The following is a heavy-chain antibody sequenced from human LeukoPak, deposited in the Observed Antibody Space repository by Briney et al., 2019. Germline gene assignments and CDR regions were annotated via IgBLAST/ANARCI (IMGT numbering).Heavy chain of an antibody. CDR1: GGSISSYF. CDR3: ARQGGYYYNGMDV. V-gene: IGHV4-59*08. D-gene: IGHD3-16*01. Sequence: PSETLSLTCTVSGGSISSYFWSWIRQPPGKGLEWIGYIYYSGSTKYNPSLKSRVTISVDTSKNQFSLKLSSVTAADTAVYYCARQGGYYYNGMDVWGQGPTVTASS. J-gene: IGHJ6*02. CDR2: IYYSGST.